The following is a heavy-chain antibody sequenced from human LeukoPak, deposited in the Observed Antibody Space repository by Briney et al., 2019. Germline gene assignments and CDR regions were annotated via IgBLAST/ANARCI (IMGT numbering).Heavy chain of an antibody. V-gene: IGHV3-23*01. CDR1: GFTFSSYA. CDR2: ISGSGGST. D-gene: IGHD3-3*01. Sequence: GGSLRLSCAASGFTFSSYAMSWVRQAPGKGLEWVSAISGSGGSTYYADSVKGRFTISRDNSKNTLYLQMNSLRAEDTAVYYCATFCDFWSGYSPRHFDYWGQGTLVTVSS. J-gene: IGHJ4*02. CDR3: ATFCDFWSGYSPRHFDY.